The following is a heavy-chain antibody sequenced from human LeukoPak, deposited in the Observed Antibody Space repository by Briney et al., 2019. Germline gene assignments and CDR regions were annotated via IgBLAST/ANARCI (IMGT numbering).Heavy chain of an antibody. Sequence: QPGGSLRLSCTVSGFTVSSNSMSWVRQAPGKGLEWVSFIYSDNTHYSDSVKGRFTISRDNSKNTLYLQMNSLRAEDTAVYYCARGEYGSGSYHIDYWGQGTLVTVSS. V-gene: IGHV3-53*01. CDR2: IYSDNT. J-gene: IGHJ4*02. D-gene: IGHD3-10*01. CDR3: ARGEYGSGSYHIDY. CDR1: GFTVSSNS.